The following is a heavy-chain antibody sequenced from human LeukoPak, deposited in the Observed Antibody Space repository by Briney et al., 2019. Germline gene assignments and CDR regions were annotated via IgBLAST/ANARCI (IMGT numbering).Heavy chain of an antibody. D-gene: IGHD3-10*01. J-gene: IGHJ3*02. Sequence: QTGRSLRLSCAASGFTFSSYGMHWVRQAPGKGLEWVAVISYDGSNKYYADSVKGRFTISRDNSKNTLYLQMNSLRAEDTAVYYCAKDRVLLWFGELLLDAFDIWGQGTMVTVSS. CDR3: AKDRVLLWFGELLLDAFDI. V-gene: IGHV3-30*18. CDR1: GFTFSSYG. CDR2: ISYDGSNK.